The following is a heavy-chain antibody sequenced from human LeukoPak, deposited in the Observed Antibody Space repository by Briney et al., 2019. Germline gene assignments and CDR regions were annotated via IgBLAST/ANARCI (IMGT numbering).Heavy chain of an antibody. Sequence: SETLSLTCTVSGGSISNYYWSWIRQPPGKGLEWIGYIYYSGSTNYNPSLKSRVTISVDTSKNQFSLKLSSVTAADTAVYYCARHRQYYYDSLDYWGQGTLVTVSS. V-gene: IGHV4-59*08. J-gene: IGHJ4*02. CDR2: IYYSGST. CDR1: GGSISNYY. CDR3: ARHRQYYYDSLDY. D-gene: IGHD3-22*01.